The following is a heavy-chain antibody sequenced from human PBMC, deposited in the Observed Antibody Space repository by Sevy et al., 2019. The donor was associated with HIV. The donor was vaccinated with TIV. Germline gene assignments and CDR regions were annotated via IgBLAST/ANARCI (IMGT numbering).Heavy chain of an antibody. CDR3: TTGGSLFQH. J-gene: IGHJ1*01. Sequence: GGSLRLSCGASGFTFSNVWMSWLRQAPGKGLEWVAHIKSKTEGGTADYAAPVKGRFTISRDDSKDTLYLQMNSLKTEDTAVYYCTTGGSLFQHWGQGTLVTVSS. CDR2: IKSKTEGGTA. V-gene: IGHV3-15*01. CDR1: GFTFSNVW. D-gene: IGHD2-15*01.